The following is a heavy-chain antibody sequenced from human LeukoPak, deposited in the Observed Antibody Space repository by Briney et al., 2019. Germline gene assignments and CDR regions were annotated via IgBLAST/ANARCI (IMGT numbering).Heavy chain of an antibody. CDR1: GGTFSSYA. CDR2: IIPILGIA. CDR3: ARDDSSLAAAGGY. V-gene: IGHV1-69*04. D-gene: IGHD6-13*01. Sequence: ASVKVSCKASGGTFSSYAIGWVRQAPGQGLEWMGRIIPILGIANYAQKFQGRVTITADKSTSTAYMELSSLRSEDTAVYYCARDDSSLAAAGGYWGQGTLVTVSS. J-gene: IGHJ4*02.